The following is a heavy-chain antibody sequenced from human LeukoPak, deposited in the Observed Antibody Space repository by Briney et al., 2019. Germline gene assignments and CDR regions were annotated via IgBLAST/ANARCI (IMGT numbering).Heavy chain of an antibody. V-gene: IGHV3-23*01. Sequence: GGSLRLSCAASGFTFSSYAMSWVRQAPGKGLEWVSAISGSGGSTYHADSVKGRFTISRDNSKNTLYLQMNSLRAEDTAVYYCAKADGYYYDSSGSFDYWGQGTLVTVSS. CDR3: AKADGYYYDSSGSFDY. CDR2: ISGSGGST. J-gene: IGHJ4*02. CDR1: GFTFSSYA. D-gene: IGHD3-22*01.